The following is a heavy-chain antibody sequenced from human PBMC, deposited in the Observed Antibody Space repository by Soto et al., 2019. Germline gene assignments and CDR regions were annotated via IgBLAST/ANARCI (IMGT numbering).Heavy chain of an antibody. CDR1: GLTVSNAY. D-gene: IGHD3-10*01. Sequence: EVQLVESGGGLIQPGGSLRLSCAASGLTVSNAYMAWVRQAPGMGLEWVSVIYDNGTTYYADSVKGRFTISRDTSTNTLSLQMDSLRAEDTAVYYCAKDRGGYGPPDVWGQGTTVTVSS. V-gene: IGHV3-53*01. J-gene: IGHJ6*02. CDR3: AKDRGGYGPPDV. CDR2: IYDNGTT.